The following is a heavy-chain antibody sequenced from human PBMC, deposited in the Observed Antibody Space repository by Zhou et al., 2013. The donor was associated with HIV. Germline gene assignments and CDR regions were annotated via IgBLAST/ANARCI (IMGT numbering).Heavy chain of an antibody. J-gene: IGHJ5*02. Sequence: QVQLVQSGAEVKNPGSSVKVSCKASGGTFSSYAISWVRQAPGQGLEWMGGIIPIFTSTNYAQKFQGRVTITTDESTNTAYMELSSLGSEDTAVYYCARERDGCFDPWGQGTLVTVSS. V-gene: IGHV1-69*05. CDR2: IIPIFTST. CDR1: GGTFSSYA. CDR3: ARERDGCFDP.